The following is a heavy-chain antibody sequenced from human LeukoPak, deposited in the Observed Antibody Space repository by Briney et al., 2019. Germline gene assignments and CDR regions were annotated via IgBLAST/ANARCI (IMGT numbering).Heavy chain of an antibody. CDR3: ARLNQSRLYNGDYVGYDAFDI. V-gene: IGHV4-59*08. Sequence: SETLSLTCTVSGGSISSYYWSWIRQPPGKGLEWIGYIYYSGSTNYNPSLKSRVTISVDTSKNQFSLKLSSVTAADTAVYYCARLNQSRLYNGDYVGYDAFDIWGQGTMVTVSS. CDR1: GGSISSYY. J-gene: IGHJ3*02. D-gene: IGHD4-17*01. CDR2: IYYSGST.